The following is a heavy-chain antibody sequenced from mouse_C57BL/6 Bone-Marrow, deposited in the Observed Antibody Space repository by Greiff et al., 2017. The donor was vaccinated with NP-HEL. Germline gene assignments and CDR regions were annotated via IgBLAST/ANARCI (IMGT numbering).Heavy chain of an antibody. CDR2: ISSGSSTI. CDR1: GFTFSDYG. V-gene: IGHV5-17*01. CDR3: ARAGTDY. Sequence: EEKLQESGGGLVKPGGSLKLSCAASGFTFSDYGMHWVRQAPEKGLEWVAYISSGSSTIYYADTVKGRFTISRDNAKNTLFLQMTSLRSEDTAMYYCARAGTDYWGQGTTLTVSS. J-gene: IGHJ2*01. D-gene: IGHD4-1*01.